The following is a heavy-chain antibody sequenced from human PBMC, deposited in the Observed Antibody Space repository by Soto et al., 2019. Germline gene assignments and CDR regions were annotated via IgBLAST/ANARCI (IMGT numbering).Heavy chain of an antibody. CDR2: ISGSGFKK. CDR1: GFIFENFG. CDR3: AKNQGVELVPLATVDWFDP. D-gene: IGHD1-26*01. J-gene: IGHJ5*02. Sequence: LGGSLRLSCAASGFIFENFGMSWVRQAPGKGLEWISSISGSGFKKYYAGSVKGRFTISRDNSKSTVYLELNNLSAEDTAVYHCAKNQGVELVPLATVDWFDPWGQGSVVTVSS. V-gene: IGHV3-23*01.